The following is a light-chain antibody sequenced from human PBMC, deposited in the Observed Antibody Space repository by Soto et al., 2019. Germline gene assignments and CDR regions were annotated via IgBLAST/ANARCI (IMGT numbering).Light chain of an antibody. CDR2: GVS. CDR1: ESLFGF. J-gene: IGKJ2*01. Sequence: DIVLTQSPATLSVSPGDTVTLSCRASESLFGFLAWYQQKPGLAPRLLMYGVSTRATGIPARFSGGGSATDFTLTISSLQSEDSALYFCQSYNDWPFASGLGTRLEI. CDR3: QSYNDWPFA. V-gene: IGKV3-15*01.